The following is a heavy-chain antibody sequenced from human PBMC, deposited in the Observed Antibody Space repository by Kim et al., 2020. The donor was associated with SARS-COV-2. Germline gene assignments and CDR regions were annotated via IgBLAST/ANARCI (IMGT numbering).Heavy chain of an antibody. D-gene: IGHD3-3*01. CDR2: MNPNSGNT. CDR1: GYTFTSYD. V-gene: IGHV1-8*01. J-gene: IGHJ6*03. CDR3: AGGVRVPEVITIFEVASYYYYMDG. Sequence: ASVKVSCKASGYTFTSYDINWVRQATGQGLEWMGWMNPNSGNTGYAQKFQGRVTMTRNTSISTAYMELSSLRSEDTAVYYCAGGVRVPEVITIFEVASYYYYMDGWGKGTTVTGSS.